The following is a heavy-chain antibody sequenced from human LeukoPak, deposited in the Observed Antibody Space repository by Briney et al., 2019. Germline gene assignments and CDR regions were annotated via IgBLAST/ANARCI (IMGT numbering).Heavy chain of an antibody. CDR1: GGSISSSSYY. CDR3: ARVGSIYCSSTSCYPYYYYGMDV. V-gene: IGHV4-39*07. J-gene: IGHJ6*02. Sequence: SETLSLTCTVSGGSISSSSYYWGWIRQPPGKGLEWIGEINHSGSTNYNPSLKSRVTISVDTSKNQFSLKLSSVTAADTAVYYCARVGSIYCSSTSCYPYYYYGMDVWGQGTTVTVSS. D-gene: IGHD2-2*01. CDR2: INHSGST.